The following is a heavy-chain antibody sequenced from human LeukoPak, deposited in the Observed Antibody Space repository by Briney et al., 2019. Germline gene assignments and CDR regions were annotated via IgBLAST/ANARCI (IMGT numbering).Heavy chain of an antibody. CDR2: IRSKNFGGTQ. V-gene: IGHV3-49*04. D-gene: IGHD5-12*01. CDR3: YSGHDSIYFDY. CDR1: GFNFGDYT. J-gene: IGHJ4*02. Sequence: PGGSLRLSCTVSGFNFGDYTMTWVRQAPGKGLEWVSFIRSKNFGGTQEYAAAVKGRFTISRDDSKNITYLEMNSLKTEDTAVYYCYSGHDSIYFDYWGQGTLVTVSS.